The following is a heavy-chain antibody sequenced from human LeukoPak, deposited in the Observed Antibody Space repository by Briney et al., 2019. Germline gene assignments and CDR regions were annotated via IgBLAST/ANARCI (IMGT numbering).Heavy chain of an antibody. J-gene: IGHJ6*02. Sequence: SETLTLTCAVYGGPFSGYYWSWIRQPPGKELEWIGYIYYSGSTNYSPSLKSRLTISVDTSKTQVSLRPSSVTAADTAVYYCARHGVNSSSSFYYDMDVWGQGTTVSVSS. D-gene: IGHD6-6*01. CDR3: ARHGVNSSSSFYYDMDV. CDR2: IYYSGST. CDR1: GGPFSGYY. V-gene: IGHV4-59*08.